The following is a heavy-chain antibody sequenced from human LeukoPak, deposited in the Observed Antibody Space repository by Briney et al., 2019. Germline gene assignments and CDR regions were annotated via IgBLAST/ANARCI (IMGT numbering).Heavy chain of an antibody. D-gene: IGHD6-13*01. V-gene: IGHV3-48*01. J-gene: IGHJ3*02. CDR1: GFTFSSYS. CDR2: ISSSSSTI. CDR3: ARGYGSSWDAFDI. Sequence: GGFLRLSCAASGFTFSSYSMNWVRQAPGKGLEWISYISSSSSTIYYADSVKGRFAISRGNAKNSLYLQMNSLRAADTAVYYCARGYGSSWDAFDIWGQGTMVTVSS.